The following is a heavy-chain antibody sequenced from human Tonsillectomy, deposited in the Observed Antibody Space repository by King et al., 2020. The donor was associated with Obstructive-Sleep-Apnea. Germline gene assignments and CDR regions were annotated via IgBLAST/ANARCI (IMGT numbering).Heavy chain of an antibody. Sequence: VQLVESGGGLVQPGGSLRLSCAASGFTFSNYWMSWVRQAPGKGLEWVANIKQDGSEKYYVDSVKGRFTLSRDNAKNSLYLQMNSLRVEDTAVYYCAAKRFGGGSYYFDLWGRGTLVTVSS. V-gene: IGHV3-7*03. D-gene: IGHD3-10*01. J-gene: IGHJ2*01. CDR3: AAKRFGGGSYYFDL. CDR2: IKQDGSEK. CDR1: GFTFSNYW.